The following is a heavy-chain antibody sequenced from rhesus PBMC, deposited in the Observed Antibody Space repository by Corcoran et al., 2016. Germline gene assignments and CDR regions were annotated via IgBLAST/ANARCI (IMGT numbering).Heavy chain of an antibody. J-gene: IGHJ4*01. CDR3: ARALYSGSWGTYYFDY. CDR2: LSYIGST. Sequence: QLQLQESGPGLVKPSETLSLTCTVSGYSISSGYGWSWIRQPPGKGLEWIGFLSYIGSTSHNPSLTSRVTISRDTSKNQFSLKLSSVTAADTAVYYCARALYSGSWGTYYFDYWGQGVLVTVSS. V-gene: IGHV4-122*02. D-gene: IGHD6-25*01. CDR1: GYSISSGYG.